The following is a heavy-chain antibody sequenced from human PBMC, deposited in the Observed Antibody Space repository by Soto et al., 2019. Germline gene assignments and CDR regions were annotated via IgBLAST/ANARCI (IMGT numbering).Heavy chain of an antibody. CDR2: ISAYNANT. CDR1: GYTLTRYG. D-gene: IGHD1-20*01. J-gene: IGHJ2*01. V-gene: IGHV1-18*01. CDR3: AREVFRYFDL. Sequence: QVHLVQSGAEVKKPGASVKVSCKASGYTLTRYGITWVRQAPGQGLEWMGSISAYNANTNYAQKLQGRLTMTTDTSTSTAYMELMSLTSDDTAVYYCAREVFRYFDLWGRGTLVSVSS.